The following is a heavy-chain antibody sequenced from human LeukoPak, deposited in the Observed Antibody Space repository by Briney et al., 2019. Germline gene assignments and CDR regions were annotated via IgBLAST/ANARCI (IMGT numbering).Heavy chain of an antibody. V-gene: IGHV4-34*01. D-gene: IGHD7-27*01. CDR1: GGSFSGYY. J-gene: IGHJ4*02. CDR2: INHSGST. Sequence: PSETLSLTCAVYGGSFSGYYWSWIRQPPGKGLEWIGEINHSGSTNYNPSLKSRVTISVDTSKNQFSLQLNSVTPEDTAVYYCARESNWAYYFDYWGQGTLVTVSS. CDR3: ARESNWAYYFDY.